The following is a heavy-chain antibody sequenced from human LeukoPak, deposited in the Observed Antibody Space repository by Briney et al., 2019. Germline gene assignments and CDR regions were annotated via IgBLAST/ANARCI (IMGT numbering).Heavy chain of an antibody. J-gene: IGHJ4*02. CDR1: GFTFSTYA. CDR3: ARDRSGEYSYGSFDY. V-gene: IGHV3-23*01. D-gene: IGHD5-18*01. Sequence: RGSLRLSCTASGFTFSTYAMSWVRQAPGRGLEWVSSISGSGGTTYYADSVKGRFTLARDNSKNTLYLQMNSLIADDTAVYSCARDRSGEYSYGSFDYWGQGTLVTVSS. CDR2: ISGSGGTT.